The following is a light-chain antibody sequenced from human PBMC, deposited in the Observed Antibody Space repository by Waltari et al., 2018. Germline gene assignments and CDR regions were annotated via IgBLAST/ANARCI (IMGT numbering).Light chain of an antibody. Sequence: EVVMTQSQATLSVSPGGRATLSCRPSQSVSDKLAFYQHKPGQAPRLLIFGASNRATGIPDRFSGSGSGTDFTLTISSLQSEDFALYYCQQYNDWPLTFGRGTKVEIK. CDR1: QSVSDK. V-gene: IGKV3-15*01. CDR2: GAS. J-gene: IGKJ4*01. CDR3: QQYNDWPLT.